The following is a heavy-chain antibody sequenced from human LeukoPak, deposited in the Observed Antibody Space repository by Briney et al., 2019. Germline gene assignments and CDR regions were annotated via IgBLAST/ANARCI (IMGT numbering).Heavy chain of an antibody. CDR3: STSGGSSGYSESLDY. Sequence: SETLSLTCAVYGGSFSGYYWSWIRQPPGKGLEWIGEINHSGSTNYNPSLKSRVTTSVDTSKNQFSLKLSSVTAADTAVYYCSTSGGSSGYSESLDYWGQGTLVTVSS. D-gene: IGHD3-22*01. J-gene: IGHJ4*02. CDR2: INHSGST. CDR1: GGSFSGYY. V-gene: IGHV4-34*01.